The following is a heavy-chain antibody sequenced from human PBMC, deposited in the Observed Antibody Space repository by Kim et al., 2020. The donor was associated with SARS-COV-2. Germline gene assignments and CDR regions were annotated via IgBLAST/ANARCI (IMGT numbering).Heavy chain of an antibody. Sequence: GGSLRLSCTGSGYTFSLYNMIWVRQAPGKGLECVSFVNNSGNSVYYADSVKGRFTISRDNAQNSLYLQMNSLRAEDTAVYYCARDNCVVYDWWGQQTLV. J-gene: IGHJ4*02. CDR2: VNNSGNSV. V-gene: IGHV3-48*04. D-gene: IGHD2-8*02. CDR1: GYTFSLYN. CDR3: ARDNCVVYDW.